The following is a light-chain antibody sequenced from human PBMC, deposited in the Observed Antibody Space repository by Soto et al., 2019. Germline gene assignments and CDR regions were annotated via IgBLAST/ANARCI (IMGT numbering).Light chain of an antibody. CDR2: DVS. V-gene: IGLV2-14*01. CDR1: SSDVGGYNY. CDR3: SSYTSSSTHNYV. J-gene: IGLJ1*01. Sequence: QSALNQPASVSGSPGQSITISCTGTSSDVGGYNYVSWYQQHPGKAPKLMIYDVSNRPSGVSNRFSGSKSGNTASLTISGLQAEDEADYYCSSYTSSSTHNYVFGTGTKVTVL.